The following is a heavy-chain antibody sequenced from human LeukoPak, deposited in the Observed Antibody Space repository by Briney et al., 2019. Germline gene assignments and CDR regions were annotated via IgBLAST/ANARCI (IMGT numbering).Heavy chain of an antibody. CDR2: ISSSSSYI. J-gene: IGHJ4*02. CDR1: GFTFSSYS. V-gene: IGHV3-21*01. CDR3: ARAPRGVGAYFDY. D-gene: IGHD1-26*01. Sequence: PGGSLRLSCAASGFTFSSYSMNWVRQAPGKGLEWVSSISSSSSYIYYADSVKGRFTISRDNAKNSLYLQMNSLRAEDTAVYYCARAPRGVGAYFDYWGQGTPVTVSS.